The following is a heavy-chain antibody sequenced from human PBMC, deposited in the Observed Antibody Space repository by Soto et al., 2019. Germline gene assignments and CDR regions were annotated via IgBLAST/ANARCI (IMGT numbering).Heavy chain of an antibody. Sequence: QVHLVESGGGVVQPGRSLRLSCAVSGLTFNSYGMHWVRQAPGKGLEWVAVIWSDGSNKYYADSVKGRFTISRDNSKNMLYLQMNSLRVEDTAVYYWASAAGAYDNWGQGTLVTVSS. CDR3: ASAAGAYDN. V-gene: IGHV3-33*01. CDR2: IWSDGSNK. J-gene: IGHJ4*02. CDR1: GLTFNSYG. D-gene: IGHD1-26*01.